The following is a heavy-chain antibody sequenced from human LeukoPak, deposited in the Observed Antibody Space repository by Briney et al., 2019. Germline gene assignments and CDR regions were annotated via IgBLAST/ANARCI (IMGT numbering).Heavy chain of an antibody. CDR3: ARDPGWFDP. V-gene: IGHV4-59*01. D-gene: IGHD3-10*01. J-gene: IGHJ5*02. CDR1: GGSISSYY. CDR2: IYYSGST. Sequence: SETLSLTCTVSGGSISSYYWSWIRQPPGKGLEWIGYIYYSGSTNYNPSLKSRVTISVDTSKTQFSLKLSSVTAADTAVYYCARDPGWFDPWGQGTLVTVSS.